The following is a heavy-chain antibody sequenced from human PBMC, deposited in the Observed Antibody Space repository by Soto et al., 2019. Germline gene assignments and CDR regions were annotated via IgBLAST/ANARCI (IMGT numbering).Heavy chain of an antibody. J-gene: IGHJ4*02. Sequence: RGSLRLSCAASGFTFSSYGMHWVRQAPGKGLEWVAVISYDGSNKYYADSVKGRFTISRDNSKNTLYLQMNSLRAEDTAVYYCASMAIVVAKPDYWGQGTLVTVSS. V-gene: IGHV3-30*03. CDR2: ISYDGSNK. CDR1: GFTFSSYG. D-gene: IGHD3-22*01. CDR3: ASMAIVVAKPDY.